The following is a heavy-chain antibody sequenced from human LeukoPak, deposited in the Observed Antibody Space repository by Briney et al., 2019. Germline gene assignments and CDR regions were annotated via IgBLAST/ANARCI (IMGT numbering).Heavy chain of an antibody. Sequence: GASVKVSCKAPGYTFTTSYINWVRQAPGQGLEWMGWVSAYNGKTSYAQKFQGRVTMTTDSSTNTAYMDLTSLRSDDTAVYYCARGGTYYPCIDYWGQGTQVTVSS. CDR2: VSAYNGKT. D-gene: IGHD1-26*01. J-gene: IGHJ4*02. V-gene: IGHV1-18*01. CDR3: ARGGTYYPCIDY. CDR1: GYTFTTSY.